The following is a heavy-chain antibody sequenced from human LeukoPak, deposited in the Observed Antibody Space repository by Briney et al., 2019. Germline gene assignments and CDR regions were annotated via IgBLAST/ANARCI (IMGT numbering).Heavy chain of an antibody. CDR2: SSADNGNT. V-gene: IGHV1-18*01. J-gene: IGHJ4*02. D-gene: IGHD6-19*01. Sequence: ASVKVSCKTSGYTFTTYGIRWVRQAPGQGLECMGWSSADNGNTNYAQKFQGRVTITRNTSISTAYMELSSLRSEDTAVYYCARVVGRAAVAGILSFYRASNRNYFDYWGQGTLVTVSS. CDR1: GYTFTTYG. CDR3: ARVVGRAAVAGILSFYRASNRNYFDY.